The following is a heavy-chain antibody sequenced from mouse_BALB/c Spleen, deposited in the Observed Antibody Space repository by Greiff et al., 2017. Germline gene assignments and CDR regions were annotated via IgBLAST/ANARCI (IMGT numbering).Heavy chain of an antibody. CDR2: IDPSDSYT. CDR1: GYTFTSYW. V-gene: IGHV1-69*02. D-gene: IGHD1-1*01. J-gene: IGHJ2*01. Sequence: VQLQQPGAELVKPGASVKLSCKASGYTFTSYWMHWVKQRPGQGLEWIGEIDPSDSYTNYNQKFKGKATLTVDKSSSTAYMQLSSLTSEDSAVYYCARSPYYYGSSYYFDYWGQGTTLTVSS. CDR3: ARSPYYYGSSYYFDY.